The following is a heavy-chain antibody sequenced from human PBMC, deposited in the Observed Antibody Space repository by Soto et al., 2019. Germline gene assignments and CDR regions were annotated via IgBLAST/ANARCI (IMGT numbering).Heavy chain of an antibody. CDR1: GFSLSTSGVG. V-gene: IGHV2-5*02. CDR3: AHRLPQFVGFHY. CDR2: IYWDDDK. J-gene: IGHJ4*02. Sequence: QITLKESGPTLVKPTQTLTLTCTFSGFSLSTSGVGVGWIRQPPGKALEWLAIIYWDDDKRYSPSLRSRLTITKDTSKNQVVLTMTDMDPVDTATYYCAHRLPQFVGFHYWGQGALVTVSS.